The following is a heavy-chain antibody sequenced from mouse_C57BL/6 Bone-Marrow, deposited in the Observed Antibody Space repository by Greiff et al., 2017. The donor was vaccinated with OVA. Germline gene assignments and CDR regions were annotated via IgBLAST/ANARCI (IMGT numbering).Heavy chain of an antibody. J-gene: IGHJ1*03. V-gene: IGHV5-17*01. CDR2: ISSGSSTI. Sequence: EVQRVESGGGLVKPGGSLTFSCAASGFTFSDYGMHWVRQAPEKGLEWVAYISSGSSTIYYADTVKVRITSSRDNVKNTLFRQMTSLMSEDTAMYYCARRRYFDVWGTGTTVTVSS. CDR3: ARRRYFDV. CDR1: GFTFSDYG.